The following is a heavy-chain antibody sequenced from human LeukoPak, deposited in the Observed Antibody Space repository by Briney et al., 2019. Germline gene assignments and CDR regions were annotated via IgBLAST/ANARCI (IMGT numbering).Heavy chain of an antibody. CDR2: IWYDGSNK. CDR3: ARGGVVFDY. D-gene: IGHD3-3*01. V-gene: IGHV3-33*01. Sequence: GRSLRLSCAASGFTFSSYGMHWVRQAPGKGLEWVAVIWYDGSNKYYADSVKGRFTISRDNSKNTLYLQMNSLRAEDTAVYYCARGGVVFDYWGQGTLATVSS. J-gene: IGHJ4*02. CDR1: GFTFSSYG.